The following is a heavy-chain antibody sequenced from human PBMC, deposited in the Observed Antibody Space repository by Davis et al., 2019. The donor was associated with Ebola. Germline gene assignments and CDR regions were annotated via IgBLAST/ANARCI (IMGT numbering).Heavy chain of an antibody. CDR2: ITYDGKNQ. CDR1: GHGFTFSAYG. D-gene: IGHD4-17*01. CDR3: ATTSDYRFDN. V-gene: IGHV3-30*02. J-gene: IGHJ4*02. Sequence: GESLKISCSASGHGFTFSAYGMHWVRQPPGKGLEWVAFITYDGKNQYYKDSVKGRFTISRSNPNNTVSLQMNSLRAEDTAVYYCATTSDYRFDNWGQGTLVTVTS.